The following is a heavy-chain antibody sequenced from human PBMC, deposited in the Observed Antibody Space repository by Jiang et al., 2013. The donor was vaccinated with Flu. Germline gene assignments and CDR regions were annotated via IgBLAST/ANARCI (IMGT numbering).Heavy chain of an antibody. D-gene: IGHD5-24*01. J-gene: IGHJ4*02. Sequence: GAEVKKPGESLKISCRASGYSFTNYWIGWVRQTPGKGLEWMGIIYPGDSDTRYSPSFQGQVSFSVDKSTTTAYLHWSSLKASDTAMYYCAASPDGYNFGENFQMGSFDYWGQGTLVTVSS. V-gene: IGHV5-51*01. CDR3: AASPDGYNFGENFQMGSFDY. CDR1: GYSFTNYW. CDR2: IYPGDSDT.